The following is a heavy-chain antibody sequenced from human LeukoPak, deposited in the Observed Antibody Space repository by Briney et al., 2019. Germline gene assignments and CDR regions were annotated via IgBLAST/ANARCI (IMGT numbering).Heavy chain of an antibody. CDR2: IKESEST. CDR3: VRHSPLVAATVAFDF. D-gene: IGHD2-15*01. V-gene: IGHV4-34*01. CDR1: GGSFSGYS. Sequence: SETLPLTCAVYGGSFSGYSWSWIRQPPGEGLEWIGEIKESESTDYKSSLKRRVTISVATSKRQLSLKLTSVTAADTAVYYCVRHSPLVAATVAFDFWGQGTMITVSS. J-gene: IGHJ3*01.